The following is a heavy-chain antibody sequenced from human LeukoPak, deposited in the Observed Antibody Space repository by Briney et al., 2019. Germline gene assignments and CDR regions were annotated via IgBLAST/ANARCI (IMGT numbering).Heavy chain of an antibody. D-gene: IGHD3-22*01. Sequence: GGSLRLSCAASGFTVSSNYMSWVRQAPGKGLEWVSLIYSGGSTFYADSVKGRFTISRDNSKNTLYLQMNSLRAEDTAVYYCAGGRSSGYFDYWGQGTLVTVSS. CDR3: AGGRSSGYFDY. CDR1: GFTVSSNY. V-gene: IGHV3-53*01. J-gene: IGHJ4*02. CDR2: IYSGGST.